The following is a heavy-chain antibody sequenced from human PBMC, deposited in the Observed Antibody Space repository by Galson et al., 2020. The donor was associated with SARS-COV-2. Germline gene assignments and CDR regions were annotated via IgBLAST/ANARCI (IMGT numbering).Heavy chain of an antibody. D-gene: IGHD3-22*01. Sequence: GGSLRLSCAASGFIFRTFGMHWVRQAPGKGLEWVAFIRSDGSNKNYADNVSGRFSISRDNFRNTVHLQMNSLRPEDTAVYYCAKDRYDSSGYEDWGQGTLVTVSS. J-gene: IGHJ4*02. CDR1: GFIFRTFG. CDR2: IRSDGSNK. V-gene: IGHV3-30*02. CDR3: AKDRYDSSGYED.